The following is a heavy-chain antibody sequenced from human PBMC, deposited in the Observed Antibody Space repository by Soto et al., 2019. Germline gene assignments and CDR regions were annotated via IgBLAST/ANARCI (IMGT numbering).Heavy chain of an antibody. CDR1: GFTFSSYA. J-gene: IGHJ2*01. Sequence: PGGSLRLSCAASGFTFSSYAMHWVRQAPGKGLEYVSAISSNGGSTYYANSVKGRFTISRDNSKNTLYLQMGSLRAEDMAVYYCARSPHYGDYESWYFDLWGRGTLVTVSS. V-gene: IGHV3-64*01. D-gene: IGHD4-17*01. CDR2: ISSNGGST. CDR3: ARSPHYGDYESWYFDL.